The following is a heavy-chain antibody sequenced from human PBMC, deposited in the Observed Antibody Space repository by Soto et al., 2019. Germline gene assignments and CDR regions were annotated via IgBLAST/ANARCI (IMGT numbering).Heavy chain of an antibody. CDR1: CGSISSGGYY. CDR3: ARGHCSSTSCYYYYYYGMDV. V-gene: IGHV4-31*03. D-gene: IGHD2-2*01. J-gene: IGHJ6*02. Sequence: SETLSLTCTVSCGSISSGGYYWSWIRQHPGKGLEWIGYIYYSGSTYYNPSLKSRVTISVDTSKNQFSLKLSSVTAADTAVYYCARGHCSSTSCYYYYYYGMDVWGQGTTVTVSS. CDR2: IYYSGST.